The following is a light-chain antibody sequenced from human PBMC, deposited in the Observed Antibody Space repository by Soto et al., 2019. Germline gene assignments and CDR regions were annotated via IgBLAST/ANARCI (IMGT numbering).Light chain of an antibody. Sequence: TVMKQSPATLSVSPGERATLPCRASQGLGTNLAWYQQRPGQAPRLLIYAASTRATGVPARFSGSGSETEFTLTITPLQSEDFAVYYCQQYNHWPLSFGVGTKVDI. CDR3: QQYNHWPLS. V-gene: IGKV3-15*01. CDR2: AAS. CDR1: QGLGTN. J-gene: IGKJ4*01.